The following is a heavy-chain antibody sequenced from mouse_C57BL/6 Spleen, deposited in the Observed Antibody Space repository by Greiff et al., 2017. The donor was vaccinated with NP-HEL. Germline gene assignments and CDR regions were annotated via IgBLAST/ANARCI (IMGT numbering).Heavy chain of an antibody. Sequence: EVMLVESGGGLVKPGGSLKLSCAASGFTFSDYGMHWVRQAPEKGLEWVAYISSGSSTIYYADTVKGRFTISRDNAKNTLFLQMISLGSEDTAMYYCAGGGYFDVWGTVTTVTVSS. J-gene: IGHJ1*03. V-gene: IGHV5-17*01. CDR2: ISSGSSTI. CDR3: AGGGYFDV. CDR1: GFTFSDYG.